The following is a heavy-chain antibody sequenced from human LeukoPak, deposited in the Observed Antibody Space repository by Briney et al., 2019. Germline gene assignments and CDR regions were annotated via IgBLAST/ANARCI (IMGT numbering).Heavy chain of an antibody. V-gene: IGHV1-24*01. CDR2: FDPEDGET. J-gene: IGHJ4*02. D-gene: IGHD6-19*01. CDR1: GNTLTELS. Sequence: PGASVKVSCKVSGNTLTELSMHWVRQAPGKGLEWMGGFDPEDGETIYAQKFQGRVTMTEDTSTDTAYMELSSLRSEDTAVYYCAILYSSSSGWPPYYWGQGTLVTVSS. CDR3: AILYSSSSGWPPYY.